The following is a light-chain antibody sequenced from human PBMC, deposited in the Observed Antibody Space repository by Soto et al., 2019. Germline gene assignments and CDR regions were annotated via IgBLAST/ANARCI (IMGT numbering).Light chain of an antibody. CDR1: QTIHTY. J-gene: IGKJ3*01. V-gene: IGKV1-39*01. Sequence: DIQMTQSPTSLPASIGDRVTITCRASQTIHTYLNWYQQKPGKAPKLLIYAASNLQSEVPSRFSGSGSGTDFTLTISSLQPEYFPTYFCQQSYSALFTFGLGTKVDSK. CDR3: QQSYSALFT. CDR2: AAS.